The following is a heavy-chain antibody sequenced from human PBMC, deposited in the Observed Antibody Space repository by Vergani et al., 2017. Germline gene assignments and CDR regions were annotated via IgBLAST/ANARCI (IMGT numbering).Heavy chain of an antibody. CDR1: GGSVSSGSYY. D-gene: IGHD6-13*01. Sequence: QVQLQESGPGLVKPSETLSLTCTVSGGSVSSGSYYWSWIRQPPGKGLEWIGYIYYSGSTNYNPSLKSRVTISVDTSKNQFSLKLSSVTAADTAVYYCARDTAAGIFDYWGQGTLVTVSS. V-gene: IGHV4-61*01. CDR3: ARDTAAGIFDY. J-gene: IGHJ4*02. CDR2: IYYSGST.